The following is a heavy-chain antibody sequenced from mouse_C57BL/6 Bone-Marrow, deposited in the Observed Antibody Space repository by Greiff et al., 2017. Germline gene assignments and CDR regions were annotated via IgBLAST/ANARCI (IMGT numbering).Heavy chain of an antibody. D-gene: IGHD1-1*01. CDR3: ARLITTVDYFDY. Sequence: QVQLKQSGPELVKPGASVKISCKASGYAFSSSWMNWVKQRPGKGLEWIGRIYPGDGDTNYNGKFKGKATLTADKSSRTAYMQLSSLTSEDSAVYFCARLITTVDYFDYWGQGTTLTVSS. J-gene: IGHJ2*01. CDR2: IYPGDGDT. V-gene: IGHV1-82*01. CDR1: GYAFSSSW.